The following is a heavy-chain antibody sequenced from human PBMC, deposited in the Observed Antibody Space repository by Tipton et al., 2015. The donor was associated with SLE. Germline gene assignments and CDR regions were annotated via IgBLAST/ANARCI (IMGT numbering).Heavy chain of an antibody. CDR2: INHSGST. D-gene: IGHD5-18*01. Sequence: TLSLTCTVSGGSISSSSYYWGWIRQPPGKGLEWIGEINHSGSTNYNPSLKSRVTISVDTSKNQFSLKLSSVTAADTAVYYCARGRVSGYSYGNGAFGIWGQGTMVTVSS. CDR1: GGSISSSSYY. CDR3: ARGRVSGYSYGNGAFGI. V-gene: IGHV4-39*07. J-gene: IGHJ3*02.